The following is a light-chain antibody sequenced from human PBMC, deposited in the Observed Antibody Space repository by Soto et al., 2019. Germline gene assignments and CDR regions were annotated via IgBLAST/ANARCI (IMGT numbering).Light chain of an antibody. J-gene: IGKJ3*01. CDR2: GAS. V-gene: IGKV3-20*01. CDR1: QSLSINS. Sequence: EIVLTQSPAVLALSPGERATLSCRASQSLSINSLAWYQQKPGQSPRLLVYGASTRDTGIPDRFRGSGSGTDFALTISSLEPEDFAMYYCQQYDGSPLTFGPGTKVDIK. CDR3: QQYDGSPLT.